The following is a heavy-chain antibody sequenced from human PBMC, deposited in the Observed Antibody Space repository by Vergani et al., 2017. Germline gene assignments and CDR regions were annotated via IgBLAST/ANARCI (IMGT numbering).Heavy chain of an antibody. J-gene: IGHJ4*02. D-gene: IGHD2-21*01. Sequence: EVQLVESGGGLVQPGGSLRLSCAASGFTVSSNYMSWVRQAPGKGLEWVSVIYSGGSTYYADYVKGRFTISRHNSKNTLYLQMNSLRAEDSAVYYCAIGGGGTVIAWDYFDYWGQGTLVTVSS. CDR3: AIGGGGTVIAWDYFDY. CDR2: IYSGGST. CDR1: GFTVSSNY. V-gene: IGHV3-53*04.